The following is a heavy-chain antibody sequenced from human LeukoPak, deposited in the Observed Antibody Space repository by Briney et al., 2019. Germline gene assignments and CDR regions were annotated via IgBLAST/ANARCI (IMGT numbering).Heavy chain of an antibody. Sequence: GGSLRLSCAASGFTFSSYAMSWVRQAPGKGLEWVSAISGSGGSTYYADSVKGRFTISRDNSKNTQYLQMNSLRAEDTAVYYCAKDPGGVYCSSTSCHRAYYYYYMDVWGKGTTVTVSS. CDR1: GFTFSSYA. CDR2: ISGSGGST. V-gene: IGHV3-23*01. CDR3: AKDPGGVYCSSTSCHRAYYYYYMDV. J-gene: IGHJ6*03. D-gene: IGHD2-2*01.